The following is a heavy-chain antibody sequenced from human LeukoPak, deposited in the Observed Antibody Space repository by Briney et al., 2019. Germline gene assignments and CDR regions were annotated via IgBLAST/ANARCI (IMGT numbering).Heavy chain of an antibody. V-gene: IGHV1-18*01. Sequence: GASVKVSCKASDYAFTSYGISWVRQAPGQGLEWMGWISAYNGNTNYAQKLQGRVTMTTDTSTSTSYMELRSLRSDDTAVYYCARDRATTVTTWAEIDYWGQGTLVTVSS. CDR1: DYAFTSYG. CDR2: ISAYNGNT. CDR3: ARDRATTVTTWAEIDY. J-gene: IGHJ4*02. D-gene: IGHD4-17*01.